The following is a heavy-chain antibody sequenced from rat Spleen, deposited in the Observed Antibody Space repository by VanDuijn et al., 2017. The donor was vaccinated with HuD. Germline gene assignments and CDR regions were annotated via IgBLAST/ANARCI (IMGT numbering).Heavy chain of an antibody. CDR3: ARRHFGYTDYFDY. J-gene: IGHJ2*01. V-gene: IGHV5-29*01. CDR2: ISYADTSGHSGT. D-gene: IGHD1-4*01. Sequence: EVHLVESGGDLVQPGGSLKLSCAASGFTFNNYDMAWVRQAPTKGLEWVATISYADTSGHSGTYYRDSVKGRFTISRDNAKSTLSLQMDSLRSEDTATYYCARRHFGYTDYFDYWGQGVMVTVSS. CDR1: GFTFNNYD.